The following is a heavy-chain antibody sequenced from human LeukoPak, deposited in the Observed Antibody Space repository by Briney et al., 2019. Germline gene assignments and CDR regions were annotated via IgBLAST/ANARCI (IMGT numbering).Heavy chain of an antibody. CDR2: IYGGGIT. CDR3: ARVHGDRTTKGGNAFDI. J-gene: IGHJ3*02. V-gene: IGHV3-53*01. CDR1: GFAFSSYA. Sequence: GGSLRLSCAASGFAFSSYAMHWVRQAPGKGLEWVAVIYGGGITYYADSVKGRFTISRDNSKNTLYLQMNSLRAEDTAVYYCARVHGDRTTKGGNAFDIWGQGTMVTVSS. D-gene: IGHD4-17*01.